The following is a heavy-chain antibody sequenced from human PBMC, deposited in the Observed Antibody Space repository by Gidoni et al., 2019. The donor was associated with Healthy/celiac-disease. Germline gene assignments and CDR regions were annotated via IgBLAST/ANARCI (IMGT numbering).Heavy chain of an antibody. Sequence: QVQLQQWGAGLLKPSETLSPTCAVYGGSFSGYDWSRIRQPPGKGLEWIGEINHSGSTNYNPSLKSRVTISVDTSKNQFSLKLSSVTAADTAVYYCASGYSYGYRALGYWGQGTLVTVSS. V-gene: IGHV4-34*01. CDR2: INHSGST. CDR3: ASGYSYGYRALGY. CDR1: GGSFSGYD. D-gene: IGHD5-18*01. J-gene: IGHJ4*02.